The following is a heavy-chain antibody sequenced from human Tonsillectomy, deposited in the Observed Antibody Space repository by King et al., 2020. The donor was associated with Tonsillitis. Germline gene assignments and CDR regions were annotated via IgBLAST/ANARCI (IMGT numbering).Heavy chain of an antibody. CDR3: ARYVSGRFDY. Sequence: QLQESGPGVVKPSETLSLTCTVSVGSISSYDHYWAWIRQPPGKGLEWIGYMYSSGPIFHNPSLQSRITISGGTSENRFSLKLSCVTAADTAVYFCARYVSGRFDYWGQGALVTVPS. CDR2: MYSSGPI. V-gene: IGHV4-39*01. J-gene: IGHJ4*02. D-gene: IGHD1-26*01. CDR1: VGSISSYDHY.